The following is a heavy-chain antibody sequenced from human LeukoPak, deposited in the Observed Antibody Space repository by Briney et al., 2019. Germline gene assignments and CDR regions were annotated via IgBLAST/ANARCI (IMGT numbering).Heavy chain of an antibody. CDR3: ARARYYYGSDP. CDR2: IYYSGST. J-gene: IGHJ5*02. D-gene: IGHD3-10*01. V-gene: IGHV4-59*12. Sequence: PSETLSLTCTVSGGSISSYYWSWIRQPPGKGLEWIGYIYYSGSTNYNPSLKSRVTISVDKSKNQFSLKLSSVTAADTAVYYCARARYYYGSDPWGQGTLVTVSS. CDR1: GGSISSYY.